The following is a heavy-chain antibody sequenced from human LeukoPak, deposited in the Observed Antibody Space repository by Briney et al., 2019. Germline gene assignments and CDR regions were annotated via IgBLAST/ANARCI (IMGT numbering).Heavy chain of an antibody. D-gene: IGHD1-26*01. CDR1: GFTFSNYA. Sequence: GGSLRLSCVASGFTFSNYAMSWVRQAPGKGLEWVSSISASGITTYYADSVRGRFTIFRDNSENTLFLEMNSLRAEDTAVYYCAKERGVGATAGSLATFDNWGQGTLVTVSS. V-gene: IGHV3-23*01. J-gene: IGHJ4*02. CDR2: ISASGITT. CDR3: AKERGVGATAGSLATFDN.